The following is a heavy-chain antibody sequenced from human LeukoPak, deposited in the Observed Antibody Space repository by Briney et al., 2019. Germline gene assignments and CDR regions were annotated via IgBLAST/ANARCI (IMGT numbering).Heavy chain of an antibody. J-gene: IGHJ4*02. CDR1: GFTCSDYS. CDR3: ARDYKYAFDN. D-gene: IGHD5-24*01. V-gene: IGHV3-11*06. Sequence: GVSLTLSCAASGFTCSDYSMIWLRQAPGKGLEGISYIGIDSGNTNYADSVKGRFTISGDKAKHSLYLQMNSLRVEDTAVYYCARDYKYAFDNWGQGTLVTVSS. CDR2: IGIDSGNT.